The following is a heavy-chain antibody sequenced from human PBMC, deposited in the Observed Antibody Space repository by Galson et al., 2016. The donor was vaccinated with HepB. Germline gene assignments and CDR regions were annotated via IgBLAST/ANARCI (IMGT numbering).Heavy chain of an antibody. CDR2: INGGGDTT. Sequence: SLRLSCAASGFTFGSYAMSWVRQAPGKGLEWVSTINGGGDTTYYADSVKGRFTISRDNSRNTLSLQMNSLRGEDTAVYYCARRAGPGWGAFDMWGQGTMVTVSP. V-gene: IGHV3-23*01. CDR1: GFTFGSYA. CDR3: ARRAGPGWGAFDM. J-gene: IGHJ3*02. D-gene: IGHD1-14*01.